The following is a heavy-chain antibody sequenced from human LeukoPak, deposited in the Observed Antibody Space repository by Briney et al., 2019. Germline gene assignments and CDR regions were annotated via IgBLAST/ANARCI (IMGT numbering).Heavy chain of an antibody. Sequence: SETLSLTCTVSDGSISSYYWSWLRQPPGKGLEWIGYIYYSGSTNYNPSLKSRVTISVDTSKNQFSLKLSSVTAADTAVYYCARLGGYSSSWSLGYFDYWGQGTLVTVSS. V-gene: IGHV4-59*08. J-gene: IGHJ4*02. CDR1: DGSISSYY. CDR2: IYYSGST. D-gene: IGHD6-13*01. CDR3: ARLGGYSSSWSLGYFDY.